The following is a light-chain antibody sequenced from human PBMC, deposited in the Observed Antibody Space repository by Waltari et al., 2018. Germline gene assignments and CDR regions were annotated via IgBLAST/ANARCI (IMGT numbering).Light chain of an antibody. CDR1: SSNVGGYNY. V-gene: IGLV2-23*02. CDR2: DVS. Sequence: QSALTQPASVSGSPGTSIPISCTGTSSNVGGYNYVSWYQQPPGKAPQPMIYDVSKRPSWVSNRFSGSKSGHTASLTISGLQAEDEADYYCCSYAGSSTLVFGGGTKLTVL. CDR3: CSYAGSSTLV. J-gene: IGLJ2*01.